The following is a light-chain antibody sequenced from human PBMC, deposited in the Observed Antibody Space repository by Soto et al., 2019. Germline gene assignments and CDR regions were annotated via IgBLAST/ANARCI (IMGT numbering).Light chain of an antibody. CDR1: QDINIY. V-gene: IGKV1-33*01. Sequence: DIQLTQSPSSLFASVGDRGTITCQATQDINIYLTWYQQKPGKAPNLLIYDASNLEIGVPSRFSGSGSGTHFTLTTSSLQTEDIGTYYCQQYDILPITFGRGTKLDIK. CDR2: DAS. CDR3: QQYDILPIT. J-gene: IGKJ5*01.